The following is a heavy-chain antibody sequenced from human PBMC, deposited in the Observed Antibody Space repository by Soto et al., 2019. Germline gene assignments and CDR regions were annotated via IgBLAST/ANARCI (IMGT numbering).Heavy chain of an antibody. CDR3: TGGSAWLQTD. CDR1: GFSSSPFW. Sequence: EVQLVESGGGLVQPGGSLRLSCADSGFSSSPFWMTWVRQAPGKGLEWVALIKQDGSEELYVDSVKGRVTISRDNAKNSVYLQMDSLRVEDTAVYYCTGGSAWLQTDWGQGTLVTVSS. J-gene: IGHJ4*02. D-gene: IGHD6-19*01. CDR2: IKQDGSEE. V-gene: IGHV3-7*04.